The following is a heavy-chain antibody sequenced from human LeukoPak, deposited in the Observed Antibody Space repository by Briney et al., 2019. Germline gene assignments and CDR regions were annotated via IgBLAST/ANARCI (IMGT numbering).Heavy chain of an antibody. V-gene: IGHV3-9*01. J-gene: IGHJ3*02. Sequence: GGSLGLSCAASGFTFDDYAMHWVRQAPGKGLEWVSGISWNSGSIGYADSVKGRFTISRDNAKNSLYLQMNSLRAEDTALYYCAKTYYDSSGYYFPLAFDIWGQGTMVTVSS. CDR2: ISWNSGSI. CDR3: AKTYYDSSGYYFPLAFDI. D-gene: IGHD3-22*01. CDR1: GFTFDDYA.